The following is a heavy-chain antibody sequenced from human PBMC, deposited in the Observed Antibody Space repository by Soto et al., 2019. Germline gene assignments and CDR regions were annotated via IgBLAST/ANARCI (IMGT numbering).Heavy chain of an antibody. CDR3: ARQLLDAFDI. J-gene: IGHJ3*02. Sequence: SETLSLTCAVYGGSFSGYYWSWIRQPPGKGLEWIGEINHSGSTNYNPSLKSRVTISVDTSKNQFSLKLSSVTAADTAVYYCARQLLDAFDIWGQGTMVTVSS. CDR1: GGSFSGYY. D-gene: IGHD1-1*01. CDR2: INHSGST. V-gene: IGHV4-34*01.